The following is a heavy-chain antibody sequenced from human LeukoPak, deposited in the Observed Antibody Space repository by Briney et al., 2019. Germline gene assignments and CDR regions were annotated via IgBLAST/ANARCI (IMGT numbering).Heavy chain of an antibody. D-gene: IGHD3-10*02. Sequence: SETLSLTCSVSGDSILSHTYSWGWVRQPPGKGLEWIASMSYSGTPDYNPSLRGRVAMSVDTSKKQVSLKLNSVTAADTAVYYCVRHQVRTMLNSWGQGTLVTVSS. V-gene: IGHV4-39*01. CDR3: VRHQVRTMLNS. CDR2: MSYSGTP. J-gene: IGHJ4*02. CDR1: GDSILSHTYS.